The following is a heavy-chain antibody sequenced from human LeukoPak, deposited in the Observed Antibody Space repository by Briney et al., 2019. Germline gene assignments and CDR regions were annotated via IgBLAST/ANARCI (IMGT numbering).Heavy chain of an antibody. Sequence: GGSLRLSCAASGFTFSSYAMHWVRQAPGKGLEWVAVISYDGSNKYYADSVKGRFTISRDNSKNTLYLQMNSLRAEDTAVYYCAKGFEGYGKSFDYWGQGTLVTVSS. CDR3: AKGFEGYGKSFDY. CDR1: GFTFSSYA. CDR2: ISYDGSNK. J-gene: IGHJ4*02. V-gene: IGHV3-30-3*01. D-gene: IGHD5-18*01.